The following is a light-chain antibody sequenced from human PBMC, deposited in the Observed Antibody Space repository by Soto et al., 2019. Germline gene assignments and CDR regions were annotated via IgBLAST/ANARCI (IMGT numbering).Light chain of an antibody. CDR2: EVN. CDR3: SSYAGTNTRYL. V-gene: IGLV2-8*01. Sequence: QSVLTQPPSASGSPGRSVTISCTGANSDVGSYNYVSWYQQHPGKAPKLMIYEVNKRPSGVPDRFSGSKSGNTASLTVSGLQAEDEADYYCSSYAGTNTRYLFGSGTKLTVL. CDR1: NSDVGSYNY. J-gene: IGLJ1*01.